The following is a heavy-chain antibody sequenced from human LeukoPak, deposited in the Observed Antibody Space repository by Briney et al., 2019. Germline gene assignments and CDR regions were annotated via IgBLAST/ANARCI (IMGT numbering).Heavy chain of an antibody. Sequence: SETLSLTCTVSGGSISSYYWSWIRQPPGKGLEWIGYIYYSGSTNYNPSLKSRVTISVDTSKNQFSLKLSSVTAADTAVYYCARETESSNYDFWSGYYPWYYYYMDVWGKGTTVTVSS. D-gene: IGHD3-3*01. CDR3: ARETESSNYDFWSGYYPWYYYYMDV. J-gene: IGHJ6*03. V-gene: IGHV4-59*12. CDR1: GGSISSYY. CDR2: IYYSGST.